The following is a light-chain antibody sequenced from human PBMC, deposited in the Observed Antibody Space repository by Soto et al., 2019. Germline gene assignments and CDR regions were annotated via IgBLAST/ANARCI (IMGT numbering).Light chain of an antibody. Sequence: DIQMTQSPSSLSASVGDRVTITCRASQSISNLLNWYQQKPGKAPKLLIYAASSLQGGVPSRFSGSGSGTDFTLTISSLQPEDFATYYCQQSYSAPRTFGQGTKLEIK. CDR1: QSISNL. J-gene: IGKJ2*01. CDR2: AAS. CDR3: QQSYSAPRT. V-gene: IGKV1-39*01.